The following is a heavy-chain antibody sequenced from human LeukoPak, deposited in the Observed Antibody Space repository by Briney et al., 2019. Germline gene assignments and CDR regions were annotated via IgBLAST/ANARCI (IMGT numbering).Heavy chain of an antibody. V-gene: IGHV4-34*01. CDR2: INHSGST. CDR3: AIRRFDWYLAAFDI. Sequence: SETLSLTCAVYGGSFSGYYWSWIRQPPGKGLEWIGEINHSGSTNYNPSLKSRVTISVDTSKNQFSLKLSSVTAADTAVYYCAIRRFDWYLAAFDIWGQGTMVTVSS. J-gene: IGHJ3*02. D-gene: IGHD3-9*01. CDR1: GGSFSGYY.